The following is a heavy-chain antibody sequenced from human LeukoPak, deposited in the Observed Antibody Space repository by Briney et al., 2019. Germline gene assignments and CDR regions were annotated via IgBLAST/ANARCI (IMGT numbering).Heavy chain of an antibody. Sequence: GGSPRLSCAASGFTFDDYAMHWVRQAPGKGLEWVSGISWNSGSIGYADSVKGRFTISRDNAKNSLYLQMNSLRAEDTALYYCAKDSHRDTYYYDSSGYYYCDYWGQGTLVTVSS. D-gene: IGHD3-22*01. CDR3: AKDSHRDTYYYDSSGYYYCDY. J-gene: IGHJ4*02. CDR1: GFTFDDYA. V-gene: IGHV3-9*01. CDR2: ISWNSGSI.